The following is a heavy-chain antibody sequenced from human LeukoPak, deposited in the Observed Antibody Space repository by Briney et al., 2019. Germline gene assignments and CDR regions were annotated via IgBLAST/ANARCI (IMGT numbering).Heavy chain of an antibody. V-gene: IGHV4-4*09. J-gene: IGHJ6*03. CDR1: GDSVSGYY. CDR3: ARGLRDEERHYGYYYMDV. D-gene: IGHD3-22*01. Sequence: PSETLSLTCTVSGDSVSGYYGSWIRQPPGKGLEWIGYFYTSANTNYNPSLKNRVTMSVDTSKNQFSLKLSSVTAADTAVYYCARGLRDEERHYGYYYMDVWGKGTTVTVSS. CDR2: FYTSANT.